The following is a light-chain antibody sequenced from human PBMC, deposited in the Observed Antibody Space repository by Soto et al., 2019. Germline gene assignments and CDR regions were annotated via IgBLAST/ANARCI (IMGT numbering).Light chain of an antibody. CDR1: STNIGKNY. CDR2: DND. V-gene: IGLV1-51*01. Sequence: QSVLTQPPSVSAAPGQKVTISCSGSSTNIGKNYVTWYQQLPGTAPKLVIYDNDNRPSGIPDRFSGSKSGTSATLGITGLQTGDEADYYCGTWDSSLSAGVFGGGTKLTVL. CDR3: GTWDSSLSAGV. J-gene: IGLJ3*02.